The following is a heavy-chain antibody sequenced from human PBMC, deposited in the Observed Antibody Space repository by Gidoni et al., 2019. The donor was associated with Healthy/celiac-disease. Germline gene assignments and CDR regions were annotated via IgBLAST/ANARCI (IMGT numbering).Heavy chain of an antibody. Sequence: QVQLVESGGGVVQPGMSLRLSCAASGFTFSSYGMHCVRPPPGKGLEGVAVIWYDGSNKYYADSVKGRFTISRDNSKNTLYLKMNSLSAEDTAVYYCAREGWELRNFDYWGQGTLVTVSS. D-gene: IGHD1-26*01. J-gene: IGHJ4*02. CDR3: AREGWELRNFDY. V-gene: IGHV3-33*01. CDR1: GFTFSSYG. CDR2: IWYDGSNK.